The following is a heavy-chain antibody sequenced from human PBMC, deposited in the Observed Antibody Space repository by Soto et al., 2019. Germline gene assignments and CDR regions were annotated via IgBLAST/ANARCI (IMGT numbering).Heavy chain of an antibody. V-gene: IGHV1-69*01. Sequence: QVQLVQSGAEVKQPGSSVKVSCKTSGGTFSTYAIYWVRLAPGQGLEWMGAIIPLFGTADYAQKFQGRVTITADESTSTAYMELSSLRSEDTAVYYCARPKGSYSSGYYYFDYWGQGTLVTVSS. CDR2: IIPLFGTA. J-gene: IGHJ4*02. D-gene: IGHD6-19*01. CDR3: ARPKGSYSSGYYYFDY. CDR1: GGTFSTYA.